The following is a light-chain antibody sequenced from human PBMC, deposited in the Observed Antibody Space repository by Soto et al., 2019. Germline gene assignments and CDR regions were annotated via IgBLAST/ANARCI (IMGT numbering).Light chain of an antibody. CDR1: QSVSSSY. V-gene: IGKV3-20*01. CDR2: GAS. CDR3: QQYGNSPLT. J-gene: IGKJ1*01. Sequence: EIVLTQSPGTLSLYPGERAPLSCRASQSVSSSYLAWYQQKPGQAPRLLIYGASSRATGIPDRFSGSGSGKDFTLTISRLEPEDFAVYYCQQYGNSPLTFGQGTKVEIK.